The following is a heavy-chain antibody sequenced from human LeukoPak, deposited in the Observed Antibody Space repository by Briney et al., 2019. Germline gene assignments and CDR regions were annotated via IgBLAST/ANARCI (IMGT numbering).Heavy chain of an antibody. Sequence: SGPALVKPTQTLTLTCTFSGFSLSTSGMCVSWIRQPPGKALEWLALIDWDDDKYYNTSLKTRLTISKDTSKNQVVLTMTNMYPVDTATYYCARGLVVPAAMGPHFDYWGQGTLVTVSS. J-gene: IGHJ4*02. CDR2: IDWDDDK. V-gene: IGHV2-70*01. D-gene: IGHD2-2*01. CDR1: GFSLSTSGMC. CDR3: ARGLVVPAAMGPHFDY.